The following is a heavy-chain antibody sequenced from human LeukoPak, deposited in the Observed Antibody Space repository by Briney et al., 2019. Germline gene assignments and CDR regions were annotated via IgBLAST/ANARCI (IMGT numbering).Heavy chain of an antibody. CDR1: GGTFSSYA. CDR2: INPSGGST. V-gene: IGHV1-46*01. Sequence: ASVKVSCKASGGTFSSYAISWVRQAPGQGLEWMGIINPSGGSTSYAQKFQGRVTMTRDMSTSTVYMELSSLRSEDTAVYYCARGIAARRYYFDYWGQGTLVTVSS. J-gene: IGHJ4*02. D-gene: IGHD6-6*01. CDR3: ARGIAARRYYFDY.